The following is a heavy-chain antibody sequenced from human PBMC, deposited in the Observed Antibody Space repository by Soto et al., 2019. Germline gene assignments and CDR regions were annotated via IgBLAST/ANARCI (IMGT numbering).Heavy chain of an antibody. CDR3: ARVDTAMGQYYYYYGMDV. V-gene: IGHV3-74*01. J-gene: IGHJ6*02. CDR1: GFTFSSYW. D-gene: IGHD5-18*01. CDR2: INSDGSST. Sequence: GGSLRFSCAASGFTFSSYWMHWVRQAPGKGLVWVSRINSDGSSTSYADSVKGRFTISRDNAKNTLYLQMNSLRAEDTAVYYCARVDTAMGQYYYYYGMDVWGQGTTVTVSS.